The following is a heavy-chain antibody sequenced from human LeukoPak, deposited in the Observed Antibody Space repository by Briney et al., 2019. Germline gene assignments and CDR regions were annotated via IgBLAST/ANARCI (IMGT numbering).Heavy chain of an antibody. D-gene: IGHD3-22*01. V-gene: IGHV3-23*01. CDR3: ANFRLAYDSSGYSKWFDP. CDR1: GFTFSNYG. Sequence: GGSLRLSCAASGFTFSNYGMSWVRQAPGKGLEWVSVISGGGGSTFYADSVKGRFTISRDNSKNTLYLQMNSLRAEDTAVYYCANFRLAYDSSGYSKWFDPWGQGTLVTVSS. CDR2: ISGGGGST. J-gene: IGHJ5*02.